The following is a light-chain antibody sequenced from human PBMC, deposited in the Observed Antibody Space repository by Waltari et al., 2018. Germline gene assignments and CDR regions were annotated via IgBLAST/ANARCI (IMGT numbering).Light chain of an antibody. Sequence: EIVMTQSPATLSVSPGERATLSCRASQSVSSNLAWYPQKPGQAPRLLIYGASTRATGIPARFSGSGSGTEFTLTISSLQSEDFAVYYCQQYNNWPPRFTFGGGTKVDMK. CDR3: QQYNNWPPRFT. CDR1: QSVSSN. V-gene: IGKV3-15*01. CDR2: GAS. J-gene: IGKJ4*01.